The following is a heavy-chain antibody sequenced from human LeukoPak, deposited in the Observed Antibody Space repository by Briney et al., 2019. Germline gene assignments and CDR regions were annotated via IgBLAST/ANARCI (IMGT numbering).Heavy chain of an antibody. CDR1: GLTFSSYE. CDR2: ISSSGSTI. Sequence: GGSLRLSWAPSGLTFSSYEMNWVRQAPGKGLEWVSYISSSGSTIYYADSVKGRFTISRDNAKNSLYLQVNSLRAEDTAVYYCAELGITMIGGVWGKGTTVTISS. D-gene: IGHD3-10*02. V-gene: IGHV3-48*03. J-gene: IGHJ6*04. CDR3: AELGITMIGGV.